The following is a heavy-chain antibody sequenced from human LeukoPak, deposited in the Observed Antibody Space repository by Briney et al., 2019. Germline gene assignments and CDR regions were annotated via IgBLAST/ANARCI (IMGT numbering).Heavy chain of an antibody. D-gene: IGHD3-10*01. CDR2: ISGSGGST. Sequence: GGSLRLSCAASGFTFDDYAMHWVRQAPGKGLEWVSAISGSGGSTYYADSVKGRFTISRDNSKNTLYLQMNSLRAEDTAVYYCAKSLPPGRITMVRGIDYWGQGTLVTVSS. J-gene: IGHJ4*02. CDR3: AKSLPPGRITMVRGIDY. V-gene: IGHV3-23*01. CDR1: GFTFDDYA.